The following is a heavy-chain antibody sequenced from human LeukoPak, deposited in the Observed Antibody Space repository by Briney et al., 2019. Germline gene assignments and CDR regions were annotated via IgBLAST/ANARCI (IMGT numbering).Heavy chain of an antibody. J-gene: IGHJ3*01. V-gene: IGHV1-18*01. D-gene: IGHD1-14*01. CDR2: IHTYNGRT. Sequence: GSVRVSPAASGYTFTSYRISWVRQAPGQGLEWMGWIHTYNGRTNYAQRFQGRVTMTTVTSTTTAYMELRSLRSDDTAVYYCARPSTLNHPGAFGVWGQGTMVTVSS. CDR1: GYTFTSYR. CDR3: ARPSTLNHPGAFGV.